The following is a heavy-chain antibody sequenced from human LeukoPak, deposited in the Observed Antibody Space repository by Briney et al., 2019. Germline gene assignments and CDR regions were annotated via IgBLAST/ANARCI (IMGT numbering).Heavy chain of an antibody. V-gene: IGHV3-11*04. J-gene: IGHJ4*02. CDR2: ISSSGSTI. D-gene: IGHD3-3*01. CDR1: GFTFSDYY. Sequence: GGSLRLSCAASGFTFSDYYMRWIRQAPGTGLERVSYISSSGSTIYYADSVKGRFTITRDNAKNSLYLQMNSLRADDKALYYCAKDPAFDFWSCLQWVDYWGQGTLVTVSS. CDR3: AKDPAFDFWSCLQWVDY.